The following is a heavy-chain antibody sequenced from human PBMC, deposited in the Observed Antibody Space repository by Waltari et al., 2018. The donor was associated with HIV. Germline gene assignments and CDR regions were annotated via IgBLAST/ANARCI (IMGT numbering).Heavy chain of an antibody. D-gene: IGHD3-3*01. Sequence: EVQLVESGGGLVQPGRSLRLSCAASGFTFADYAMHWVRPAPGKGLEGVSGISWNSGSIGYADSVKGRFTISRDNAKNSLYLKMNSLRAEDPACYYFAKALEGGGYWGQGTLVTVSS. CDR3: AKALEGGGY. V-gene: IGHV3-9*01. CDR1: GFTFADYA. CDR2: ISWNSGSI. J-gene: IGHJ4*02.